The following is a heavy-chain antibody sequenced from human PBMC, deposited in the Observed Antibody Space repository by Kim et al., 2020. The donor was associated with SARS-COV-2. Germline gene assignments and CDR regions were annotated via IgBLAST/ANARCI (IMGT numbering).Heavy chain of an antibody. CDR3: ARDNGVAGNRLYNWFDP. CDR1: GGTFSSYA. Sequence: SVKVSCKASGGTFSSYAISWVRQAPGQGLEWMGRIIPIFGIANYAQKFQGRVTITADKSTSTAYMELSSLRSEDTAVYYCARDNGVAGNRLYNWFDPWGQGTLVTVSS. D-gene: IGHD6-19*01. V-gene: IGHV1-69*04. J-gene: IGHJ5*02. CDR2: IIPIFGIA.